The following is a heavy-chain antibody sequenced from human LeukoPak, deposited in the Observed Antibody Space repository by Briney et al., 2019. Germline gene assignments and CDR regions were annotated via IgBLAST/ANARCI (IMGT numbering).Heavy chain of an antibody. J-gene: IGHJ4*02. CDR3: ARGGSYYDY. D-gene: IGHD3-16*01. V-gene: IGHV3-33*01. CDR2: VWYDGSKK. Sequence: GGSLRLSCAASGFTFSSYGMHWVRQAPGRGLEGVAIVWYDGSKKYNSDSVKGRFTISRDNSQNTLYLQMNSLRAEDTAVYYCARGGSYYDYWGQGTLVTVSS. CDR1: GFTFSSYG.